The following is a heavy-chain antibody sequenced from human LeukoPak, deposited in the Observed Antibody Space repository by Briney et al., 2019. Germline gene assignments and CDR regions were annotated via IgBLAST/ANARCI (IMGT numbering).Heavy chain of an antibody. D-gene: IGHD3-3*02. V-gene: IGHV4-30-4*01. CDR2: IYTSGST. CDR3: APHSPGGHFWSGYFDY. CDR1: GGSISSGDYY. J-gene: IGHJ4*02. Sequence: SETLSLTCTVSGGSISSGDYYWSWIRQPPGKGLEWIGYIYTSGSTNYHPSLKSRVTISVDTSENQFSMKLSSVTAADTAVYYCAPHSPGGHFWSGYFDYWGQGTLVTVSS.